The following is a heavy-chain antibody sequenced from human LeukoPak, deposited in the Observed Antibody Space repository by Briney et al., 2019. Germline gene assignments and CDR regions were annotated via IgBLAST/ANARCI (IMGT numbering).Heavy chain of an antibody. J-gene: IGHJ4*02. D-gene: IGHD6-13*01. CDR3: ARAMAAAGRGLDY. V-gene: IGHV3-11*04. CDR2: ISSSGSSI. Sequence: GGSLRLSCAASGLTFSDYYMSWIRKAPGKGLEWVSYISSSGSSIYYADSVKGRFTISRDNAKNSLYLQMNSLRAEDTAVYYCARAMAAAGRGLDYWGQGTLVTVSS. CDR1: GLTFSDYY.